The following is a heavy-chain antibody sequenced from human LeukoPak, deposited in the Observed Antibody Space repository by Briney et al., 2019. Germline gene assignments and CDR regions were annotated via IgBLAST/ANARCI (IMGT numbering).Heavy chain of an antibody. Sequence: GASVKVSCKASGYTFTSYGISWVRQAPGQGLGWVGWISAYSGNTNYAQKLQGRVTMTTDTSTSTAYMELRSLRSDDTAVYYCARDLLLWFGELPTFGYWGQGTLVTVSS. CDR2: ISAYSGNT. J-gene: IGHJ4*02. V-gene: IGHV1-18*04. CDR3: ARDLLLWFGELPTFGY. CDR1: GYTFTSYG. D-gene: IGHD3-10*01.